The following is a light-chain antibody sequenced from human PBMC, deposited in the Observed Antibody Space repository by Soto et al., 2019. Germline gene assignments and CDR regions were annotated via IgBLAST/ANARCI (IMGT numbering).Light chain of an antibody. V-gene: IGKV2-28*01. CDR3: LHALQPPPA. CDR1: QSLLHRSGYHY. J-gene: IGKJ1*01. Sequence: DIVLTQSPLSLPVTPGEPASISCRSSQSLLHRSGYHYLDWYLQKKGQSPQLLLYLGSNRATGVPDRFSGSGSGTDFTLKISRVEAEDVGVYYCLHALQPPPAFGQGTKVEIK. CDR2: LGS.